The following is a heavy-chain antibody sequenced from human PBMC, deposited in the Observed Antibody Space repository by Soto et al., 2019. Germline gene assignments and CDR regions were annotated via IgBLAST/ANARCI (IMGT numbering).Heavy chain of an antibody. CDR1: GFSLSTSGVG. CDR3: AHRLCDNRCYWDVGYFDS. CDR2: IYWDDDK. D-gene: IGHD2-15*01. J-gene: IGHJ4*02. Sequence: QITLKESGPTLVKPTQTLTLTCTFSGFSLSTSGVGVGWIRQPPGKALECLALIYWDDDKRYTPSLNSRLTITKDTSKTQVVLTMTNMDPVDTATYYCAHRLCDNRCYWDVGYFDSWGQGTLVTVSS. V-gene: IGHV2-5*02.